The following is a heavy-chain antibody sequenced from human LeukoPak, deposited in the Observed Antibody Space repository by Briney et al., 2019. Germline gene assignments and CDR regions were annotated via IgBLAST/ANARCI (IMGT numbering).Heavy chain of an antibody. D-gene: IGHD3-10*01. Sequence: GGSLRLSCAASGFTFSTFAMIWVRQPPGKGLEWVSFIRYDGSNKYYADSVKGRFTISRDNAKNSLYLQMNSLRAEDTAVYYCAREGYYGSGLYYYYYMDVWGKGTTVTVSS. V-gene: IGHV3-30*02. CDR1: GFTFSTFA. J-gene: IGHJ6*03. CDR3: AREGYYGSGLYYYYYMDV. CDR2: IRYDGSNK.